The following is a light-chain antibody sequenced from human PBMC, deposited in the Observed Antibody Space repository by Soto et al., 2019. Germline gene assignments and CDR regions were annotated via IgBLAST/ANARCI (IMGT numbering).Light chain of an antibody. CDR3: QQHSHQPPT. J-gene: IGKJ1*01. CDR2: SAS. Sequence: EIVLTQSPATLSLSPGDRATLSCRASQSVSNDLAWYHQKPGQAPRVLIYSASNRATGFPTRFSGSGSGTDFTPTFSSLETEDFAVYYAQQHSHQPPTFGRGTKVEIK. V-gene: IGKV3-11*01. CDR1: QSVSND.